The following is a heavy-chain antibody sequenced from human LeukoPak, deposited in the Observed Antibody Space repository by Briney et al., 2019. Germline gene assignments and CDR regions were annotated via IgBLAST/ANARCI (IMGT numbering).Heavy chain of an antibody. V-gene: IGHV4-59*01. CDR2: IYYSGST. D-gene: IGHD3-22*01. J-gene: IGHJ6*03. CDR1: GGSINSYY. CDR3: ARDSYYYDSSGYNLLLSYMDV. Sequence: SETLSLTCTVSGGSINSYYWSWIRQPPGKGLEWIGYIYYSGSTNYNPSLKSRVTISVDTSKNQFSLKLSSVTAADTAVYYCARDSYYYDSSGYNLLLSYMDVWGKGTTVTVSS.